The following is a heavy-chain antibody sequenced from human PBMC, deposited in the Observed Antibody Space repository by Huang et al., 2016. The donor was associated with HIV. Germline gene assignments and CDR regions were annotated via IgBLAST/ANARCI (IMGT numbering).Heavy chain of an antibody. CDR3: ARDSGYYRYFDY. D-gene: IGHD3-22*01. Sequence: QVQLVQSGSELKKPGASVKVSCKVSGYTSTDYQISWVRPAPGQGLEWWGRSNPNTGNPTYAQGFTGRFVFSLDTSVSTAYLQISSLKAEDTAVYFCARDSGYYRYFDYWGQGTLVTVSS. V-gene: IGHV7-4-1*02. J-gene: IGHJ4*02. CDR2: SNPNTGNP. CDR1: GYTSTDYQ.